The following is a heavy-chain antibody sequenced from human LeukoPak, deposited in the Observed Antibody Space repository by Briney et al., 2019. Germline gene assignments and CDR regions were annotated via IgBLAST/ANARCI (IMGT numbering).Heavy chain of an antibody. Sequence: GGSLRLSCAASAFTFSRFAMSWVRQAPGKGLEWVSAIRAGSDVTYYADFVRGRFTISRDNSKNMLFLQMNSLKVEDTAIYFCAQDWIDGDSGIDQWGQGTLVTVSA. D-gene: IGHD4-17*01. CDR3: AQDWIDGDSGIDQ. CDR2: IRAGSDVT. CDR1: AFTFSRFA. V-gene: IGHV3-23*01. J-gene: IGHJ4*02.